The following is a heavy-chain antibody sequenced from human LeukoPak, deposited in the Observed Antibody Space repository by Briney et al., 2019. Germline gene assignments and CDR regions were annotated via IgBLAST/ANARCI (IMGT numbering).Heavy chain of an antibody. CDR1: GFTFSSYA. CDR3: ARGSLRYCSSTSCPQHYYGMDV. Sequence: GGSLRLYCAASGFTFSSYAMHWVRQAPGKGLEWVAVISYDGSNKYYADSVKGRFTISRDNSKNTLYLQMNSLRAEDTAVYYCARGSLRYCSSTSCPQHYYGMDVWGQGTTVTVSS. D-gene: IGHD2-2*01. J-gene: IGHJ6*02. CDR2: ISYDGSNK. V-gene: IGHV3-30*04.